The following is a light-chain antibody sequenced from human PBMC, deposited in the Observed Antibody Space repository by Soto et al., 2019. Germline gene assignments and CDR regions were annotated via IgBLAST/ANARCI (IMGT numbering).Light chain of an antibody. CDR2: QVS. CDR1: QSLVYTDGIAS. Sequence: DVVMTQSPLSLPVSLGQPASISCRSAQSLVYTDGIASLNWFHQRPGQSPRRLIYQVSNRDSGVPARFSASGSGTDFTLKISRVEAEDVGIYYCMQGTHWPITFGQGTRLEIK. CDR3: MQGTHWPIT. V-gene: IGKV2-30*01. J-gene: IGKJ5*01.